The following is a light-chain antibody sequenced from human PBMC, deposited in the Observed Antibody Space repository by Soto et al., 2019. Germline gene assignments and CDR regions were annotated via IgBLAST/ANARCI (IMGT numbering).Light chain of an antibody. CDR1: QSISTF. J-gene: IGKJ1*01. CDR3: QQSESTPRT. CDR2: AAS. V-gene: IGKV1-39*01. Sequence: DIQMTQSPSSLSASVGDRVIVTCRASQSISTFLNWYQHKPGKAPRLLIYAASSLQSGVPSRFSGSGSGTDFTLTISSLQPEDFATYYCQQSESTPRTFGQGTKVEIK.